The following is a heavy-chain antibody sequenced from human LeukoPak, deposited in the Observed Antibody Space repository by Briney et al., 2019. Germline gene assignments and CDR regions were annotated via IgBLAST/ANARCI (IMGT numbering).Heavy chain of an antibody. CDR1: GFTFSSYA. Sequence: GGSLRLSCAASGFTFSSYAMSWVRQAPGKGLEWVSAISGSGGSTYYADSVKGRFTISRDNSKNTLYLQMNSLRAEDTAVYYCAKVTYCGGDCYGLINAFDIWGQGTMVTVSS. D-gene: IGHD2-21*01. J-gene: IGHJ3*02. CDR2: ISGSGGST. V-gene: IGHV3-23*01. CDR3: AKVTYCGGDCYGLINAFDI.